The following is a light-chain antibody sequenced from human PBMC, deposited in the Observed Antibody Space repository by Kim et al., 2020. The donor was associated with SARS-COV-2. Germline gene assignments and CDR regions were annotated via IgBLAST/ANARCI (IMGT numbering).Light chain of an antibody. CDR3: AAWDDSLNGYV. CDR2: SNI. J-gene: IGLJ1*01. Sequence: QSVLTQPPAASGTPGQRVTISCSGSSSNIGSNTVNWYQQLPGTAPKLLIYSNIQRPSGVPDRFSGSKSGTSASLAISGLQSGDEADHYCAAWDDSLNGYVFGTGTKVTVL. V-gene: IGLV1-44*01. CDR1: SSNIGSNT.